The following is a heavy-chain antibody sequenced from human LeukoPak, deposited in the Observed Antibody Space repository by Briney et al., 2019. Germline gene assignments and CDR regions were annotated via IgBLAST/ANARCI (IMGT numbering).Heavy chain of an antibody. CDR1: GFTVSNNY. CDR2: IYKVGNT. V-gene: IGHV3-66*01. D-gene: IGHD1-26*01. CDR3: ARGLVVGGTGVWAFDI. J-gene: IGHJ3*02. Sequence: GGSLRLSRAASGFTVSNNYMSWVRQAPGKGLEWVAVIYKVGNTYYADFVKGRFTISRDNSKNTLYLQMNSLRAEDTALYYCARGLVVGGTGVWAFDIWGQGTMVTVSS.